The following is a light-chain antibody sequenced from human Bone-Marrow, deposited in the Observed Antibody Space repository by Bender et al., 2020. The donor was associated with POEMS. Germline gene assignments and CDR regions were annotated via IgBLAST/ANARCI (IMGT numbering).Light chain of an antibody. V-gene: IGLV3-1*01. CDR3: QAWDTSTVV. CDR1: KLGDKY. J-gene: IGLJ3*02. CDR2: QDR. Sequence: ELTQPPSVSVSPGQTASISCSGDKLGDKYAYWYRQRPGQSPVLVIYQDRKRPSGISERFSGSNSGNTATLTISGTQAMDEAEYFCQAWDTSTVVFGGGTKLTVL.